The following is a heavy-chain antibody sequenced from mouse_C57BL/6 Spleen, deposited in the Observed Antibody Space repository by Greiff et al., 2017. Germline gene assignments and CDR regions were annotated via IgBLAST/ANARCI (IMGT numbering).Heavy chain of an antibody. CDR1: GFTFSSYG. V-gene: IGHV5-6*01. Sequence: EVQLVESGGDLVKPGGSLKLSCAASGFTFSSYGMSWVRQTPDKRLEWVATISSGGSYTYYPDNVKGRFTLSRDNAKNTLYLQMRSLKSDDTAMYYCARSYGNYVHWYFDVWGTGTTVTVSS. CDR2: ISSGGSYT. J-gene: IGHJ1*03. D-gene: IGHD2-1*01. CDR3: ARSYGNYVHWYFDV.